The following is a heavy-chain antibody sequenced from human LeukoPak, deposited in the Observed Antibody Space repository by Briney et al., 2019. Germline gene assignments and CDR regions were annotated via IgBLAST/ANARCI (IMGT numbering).Heavy chain of an antibody. CDR2: IKKDVTEK. D-gene: IGHD1-26*01. CDR3: ARENSGNYRGFNYYMDG. CDR1: RFFSTSHW. J-gene: IGHJ6*03. V-gene: IGHV3-7*01. Sequence: GGSLRLSCAASRFFSTSHWMTWARHPPGKWRESVANIKKDVTEKYYVESVKGRFTISRDNAKNSLYLQMNSLRAEDTATYYCARENSGNYRGFNYYMDGWGEGTTVTVSS.